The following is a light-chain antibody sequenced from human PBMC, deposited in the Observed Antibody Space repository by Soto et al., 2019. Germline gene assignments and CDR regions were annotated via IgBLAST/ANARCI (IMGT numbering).Light chain of an antibody. CDR2: KAS. Sequence: DIQMTQSPSTLSGSVGDRVTITCRASPTISSWLAWYQQKPGKAPKLLIYKASTLKSGVPSRFSGSGSGTEFTLTISSLQPDDFATYYCQHYNSYSEAFGQGTKLELK. CDR1: PTISSW. V-gene: IGKV1-5*03. J-gene: IGKJ1*01. CDR3: QHYNSYSEA.